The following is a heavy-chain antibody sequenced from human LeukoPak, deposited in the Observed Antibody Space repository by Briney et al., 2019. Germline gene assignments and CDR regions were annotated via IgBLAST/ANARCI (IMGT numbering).Heavy chain of an antibody. Sequence: GASVKVSCKASGGTLSSYAISWVRQAPGQGLEWMGRIIPIFGTANYAQKFQGGVTITTDESTSTAYMELSSLRSEDTAVYYCARYMTTVTTWFDPWGQGTLVTVSS. CDR3: ARYMTTVTTWFDP. J-gene: IGHJ5*02. V-gene: IGHV1-69*05. CDR2: IIPIFGTA. D-gene: IGHD4-17*01. CDR1: GGTLSSYA.